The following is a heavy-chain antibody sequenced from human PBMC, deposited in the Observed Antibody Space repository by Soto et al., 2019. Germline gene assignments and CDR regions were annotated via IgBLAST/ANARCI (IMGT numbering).Heavy chain of an antibody. CDR3: ARVHSSSLDY. CDR2: ISGSGGST. V-gene: IGHV3-23*01. J-gene: IGHJ4*02. CDR1: GVPFSSYA. Sequence: TGGSLRLSCAASGVPFSSYAMSWVRQAPGKGLEWVSAISGSGGSTYYADSVKGRFTISRDNSKNTLYLQMNSLRAEDTAVYYCARVHSSSLDYWGQGTLVTVSS. D-gene: IGHD6-13*01.